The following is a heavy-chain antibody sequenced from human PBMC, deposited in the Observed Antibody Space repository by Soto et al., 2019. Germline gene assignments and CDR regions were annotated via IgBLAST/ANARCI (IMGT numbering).Heavy chain of an antibody. CDR1: GDTFNSYV. Sequence: QVQLVQSGPEVKKPGSSVKVSCKASGDTFNSYVITWVRQAPGQGLEWLGGIITAFGTTSYAQNFQDRLTIPADEAATTDHMELSSLTSDDTAMYYCTRFYGYTFGGSLDNWGQGTLVTVSS. CDR3: TRFYGYTFGGSLDN. J-gene: IGHJ4*02. CDR2: IITAFGTT. V-gene: IGHV1-69*01. D-gene: IGHD5-18*01.